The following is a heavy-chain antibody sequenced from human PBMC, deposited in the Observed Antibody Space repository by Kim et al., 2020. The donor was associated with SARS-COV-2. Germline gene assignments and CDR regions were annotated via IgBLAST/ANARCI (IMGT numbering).Heavy chain of an antibody. J-gene: IGHJ4*02. CDR1: GYTFTGYY. CDR2: INPNSGGT. CDR3: ARSHIVVVTAITD. Sequence: ASVKVSCKASGYTFTGYYMHWVRQAPGQGLEWMGRINPNSGGTNYAQKFQGRVTMTRDTSISTAYMELSRLRSDDTAVYYCARSHIVVVTAITDWGQGTLVTVSS. D-gene: IGHD2-21*02. V-gene: IGHV1-2*06.